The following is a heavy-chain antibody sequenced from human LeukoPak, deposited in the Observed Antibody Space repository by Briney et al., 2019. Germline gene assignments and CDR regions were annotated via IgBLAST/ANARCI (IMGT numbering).Heavy chain of an antibody. J-gene: IGHJ4*02. CDR1: GLSFSRFA. CDR2: IRGNGET. D-gene: IGHD3-16*01. Sequence: GGSLRLSCAASGLSFSRFAMSWVRQGPARGLEWVSSIRGNGETSYADSVKGRFTLSSDSSRNTVYFQLNNLRVEDTATYSCARASWVSSTDAVRWGQGTLVTVSS. V-gene: IGHV3-23*01. CDR3: ARASWVSSTDAVR.